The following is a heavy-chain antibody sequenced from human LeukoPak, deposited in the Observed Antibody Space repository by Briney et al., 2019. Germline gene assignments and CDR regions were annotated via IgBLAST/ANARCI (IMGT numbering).Heavy chain of an antibody. CDR1: GGTFSSYA. D-gene: IGHD1-26*01. Sequence: SVKVSCKASGGTFSSYAISWVRQAPGQGLEWMGGIIPIFGTANYAQKFQGRVTITADKSTSTAYMELSSLRSEDTAVYYCARDSVGATPGYYYYYMDVWGKGTTVTVSS. CDR3: ARDSVGATPGYYYYYMDV. J-gene: IGHJ6*03. CDR2: IIPIFGTA. V-gene: IGHV1-69*06.